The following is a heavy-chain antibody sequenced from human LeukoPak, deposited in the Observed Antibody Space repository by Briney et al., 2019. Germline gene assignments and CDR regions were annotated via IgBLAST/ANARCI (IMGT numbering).Heavy chain of an antibody. CDR2: IFYTGAT. V-gene: IGHV4-59*01. J-gene: IGHJ4*02. Sequence: KPSETLSLTCTDSGASISSFYLSWIRQPPGKGLEYIGYIFYTGATNYNPSLKSRITISVDTSKNQFSLRLNSVTAADTAVYYCARAKPGSPPDYWGQGTLVTVSS. CDR1: GASISSFY. CDR3: ARAKPGSPPDY. D-gene: IGHD3-10*01.